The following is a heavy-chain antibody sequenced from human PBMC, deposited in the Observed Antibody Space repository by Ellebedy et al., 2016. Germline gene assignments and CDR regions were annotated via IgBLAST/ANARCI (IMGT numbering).Heavy chain of an antibody. CDR1: GFTFSRYW. J-gene: IGHJ4*02. D-gene: IGHD1-7*01. CDR2: ISGDGRTT. V-gene: IGHV3-74*01. CDR3: TRVLDGNYGRTDY. Sequence: GGSLRLXCAASGFTFSRYWMHWVRQVPGKGLVWVSRISGDGRTTNYADSVKGRFIISRDNAKNTLYLQMNSLRGEDTAVYFCTRVLDGNYGRTDYWGQGTLVTVSS.